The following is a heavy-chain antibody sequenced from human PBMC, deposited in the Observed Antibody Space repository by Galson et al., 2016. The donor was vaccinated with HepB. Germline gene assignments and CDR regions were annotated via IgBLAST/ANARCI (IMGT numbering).Heavy chain of an antibody. V-gene: IGHV3-11*01. CDR3: ARLIYYYYAMDV. CDR1: GFTFSAYY. D-gene: IGHD2-8*01. CDR2: IGRGDTTI. Sequence: SLRLSCAASGFTFSAYYLSWLRQSPGKGLEWVSYIGRGDTTINYADTVKGRFTISRDNAKNSLYLQMSSLEAEDTAVYYCARLIYYYYAMDVWGQGTTVSVS. J-gene: IGHJ6*02.